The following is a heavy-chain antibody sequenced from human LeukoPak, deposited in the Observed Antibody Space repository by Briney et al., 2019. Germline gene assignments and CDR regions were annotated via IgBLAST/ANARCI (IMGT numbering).Heavy chain of an antibody. V-gene: IGHV3-21*01. CDR3: ASQGIVVVTYDAFDI. CDR2: ISSSSSYI. D-gene: IGHD3-22*01. J-gene: IGHJ3*02. CDR1: GFTFSSYS. Sequence: AGGSLRLSCAASGFTFSSYSMNWVRQAPGKGLEWVSSISSSSSYIYYADSVKGRFTTSRDNAKNSLYLQMNSLRAEDTAVYYCASQGIVVVTYDAFDIWGQGTMVTVSS.